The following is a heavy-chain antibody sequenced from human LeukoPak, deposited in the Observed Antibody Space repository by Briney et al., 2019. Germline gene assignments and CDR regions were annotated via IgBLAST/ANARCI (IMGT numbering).Heavy chain of an antibody. CDR1: GGSISSTNW. V-gene: IGHV4/OR15-8*02. D-gene: IGHD1-26*01. CDR2: ISLTGQP. CDR3: SRESGAFCPFGY. Sequence: SETLSLTCGVSGGSISSTNWWSWVRQSPGQGLEWIGEISLTGQPNYNPSLSGRVTMLLDESSNHLSLHLTSVTAADTATYYCSRESGAFCPFGYWGQGTLVIVPS. J-gene: IGHJ4*02.